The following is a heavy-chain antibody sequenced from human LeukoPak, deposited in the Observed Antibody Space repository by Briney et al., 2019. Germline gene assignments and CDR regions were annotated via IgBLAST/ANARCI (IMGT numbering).Heavy chain of an antibody. Sequence: GGSLRLSCAASGFSFSTYSFSWVRQAPGKGLEWVSGISASGGDTFYADSVKGRFTNSRDNSKNTLSLQMNSLRVEDTAIYYCAKDVRRCNGACTWGQGTLVTVSS. J-gene: IGHJ5*02. CDR1: GFSFSTYS. CDR3: AKDVRRCNGACT. V-gene: IGHV3-23*01. CDR2: ISASGGDT. D-gene: IGHD2-8*01.